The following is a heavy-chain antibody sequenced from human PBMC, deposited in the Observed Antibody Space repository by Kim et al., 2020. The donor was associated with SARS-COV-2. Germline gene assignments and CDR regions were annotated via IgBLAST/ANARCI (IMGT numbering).Heavy chain of an antibody. V-gene: IGHV1-8*01. CDR2: T. Sequence: TGYAKKFQGRVTMPRNTSISTAYMELSSLRSEDTAVYYCARGGSSSPFDYWGQGTLVTVSS. CDR3: ARGGSSSPFDY. J-gene: IGHJ4*02. D-gene: IGHD6-6*01.